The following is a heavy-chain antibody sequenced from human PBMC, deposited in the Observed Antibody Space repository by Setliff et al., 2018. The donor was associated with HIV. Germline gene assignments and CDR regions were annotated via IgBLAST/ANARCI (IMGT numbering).Heavy chain of an antibody. CDR2: IYYSGST. D-gene: IGHD6-13*01. CDR1: GASIPGYY. CDR3: GRDEHGFNSNWYGVD. J-gene: IGHJ4*02. Sequence: PSETLSLTCTVSGASIPGYYWSWIRQPPGKGLEWIGYIYYSGSTNYNPSLKSRVTLSVDTSKDQFSLKLSSVTVADTALYYCGRDEHGFNSNWYGVDWGQGTLVTVSS. V-gene: IGHV4-59*12.